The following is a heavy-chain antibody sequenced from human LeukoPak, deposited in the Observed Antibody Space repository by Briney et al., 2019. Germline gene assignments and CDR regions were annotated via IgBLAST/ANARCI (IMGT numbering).Heavy chain of an antibody. CDR2: ISHSGST. J-gene: IGHJ4*02. Sequence: PSETLSLTCTVSGGSIRSSYYYWGWIRQPPGKGLEWIGEISHSGSTIYNPSLKSRVTISVDTSKNQFSLKLSSVTAADTAVYYCARAPFRSNTLFYWGQGTLVTVSS. CDR3: ARAPFRSNTLFY. D-gene: IGHD3-3*01. V-gene: IGHV4-39*07. CDR1: GGSIRSSYYY.